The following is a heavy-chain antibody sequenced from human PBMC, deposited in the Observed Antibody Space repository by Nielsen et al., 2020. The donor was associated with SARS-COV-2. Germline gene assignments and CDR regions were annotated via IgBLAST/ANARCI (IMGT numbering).Heavy chain of an antibody. CDR1: GCTFTSYY. D-gene: IGHD1-26*01. Sequence: ASVKVSCKASGCTFTSYYMHWVRQAPGQGLEWMGIINPSGGSTSYAQKFQGRVTMTRDTSTSTVYMELSSLRSEDTAVYYCARVVGGGGLYYYYGMDVWGQGTTVTVSS. J-gene: IGHJ6*02. CDR3: ARVVGGGGLYYYYGMDV. V-gene: IGHV1-46*01. CDR2: INPSGGST.